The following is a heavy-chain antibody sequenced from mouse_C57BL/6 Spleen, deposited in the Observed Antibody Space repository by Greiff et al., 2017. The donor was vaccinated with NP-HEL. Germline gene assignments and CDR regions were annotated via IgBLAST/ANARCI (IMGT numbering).Heavy chain of an antibody. D-gene: IGHD6-2*01. CDR2: IHPSDSDT. CDR3: ASTSPAWFAY. V-gene: IGHV1-74*01. CDR1: GYTFTSYW. Sequence: QVQLKQPGAELVKPGASVKVSCKASGYTFTSYWMHWVKQRPGQGLEWIGRIHPSDSDTNYTQKFKGKATLTVDKSSSTAYMQLSSLTAEYSAVYYCASTSPAWFAYWGQGTLVTVSA. J-gene: IGHJ3*01.